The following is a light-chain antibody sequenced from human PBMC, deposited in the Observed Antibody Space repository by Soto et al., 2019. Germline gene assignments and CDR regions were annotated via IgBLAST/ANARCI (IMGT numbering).Light chain of an antibody. J-gene: IGLJ1*01. Sequence: QSVLTQPPSVSAAPGQKVTISCSGSSSNIGNNYVSWYQQLSGTAPKLLIYDNNKRPSGIPDRFSGSKSGTSATLGITGLQTGDEADDYCGTWDSRLSDYVFGDGTKVTV. CDR2: DNN. V-gene: IGLV1-51*01. CDR1: SSNIGNNY. CDR3: GTWDSRLSDYV.